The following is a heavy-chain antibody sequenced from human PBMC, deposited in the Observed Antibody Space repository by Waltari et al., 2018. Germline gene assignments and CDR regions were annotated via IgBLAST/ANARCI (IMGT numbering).Heavy chain of an antibody. CDR3: ARSARVGSHPGWFDP. Sequence: EVQLVESGGGLIQPGGSLRLSCAASGFTVSSNYMSWVRQAPGKGREWVSVIYSGGSTYYADSGKGRFTISRDNSKNTLYLQMNSLRAEDTAVYYCARSARVGSHPGWFDPWGQGTLVTVSS. V-gene: IGHV3-53*01. CDR2: IYSGGST. D-gene: IGHD1-26*01. CDR1: GFTVSSNY. J-gene: IGHJ5*02.